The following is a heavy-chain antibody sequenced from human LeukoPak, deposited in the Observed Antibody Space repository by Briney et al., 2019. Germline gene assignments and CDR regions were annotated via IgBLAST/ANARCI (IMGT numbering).Heavy chain of an antibody. CDR1: GYSISSGYY. V-gene: IGHV4-38-2*01. Sequence: PSETLSLTCAVSGYSISSGYYLGWTRQPPGKGLEWIGRIYHSWSTYYNPSLKSRVTISVDTPKNQFSLKLSSVTAADTALYYCVTCGSSYYFDYWGQGTLVTVSS. J-gene: IGHJ4*02. CDR3: VTCGSSYYFDY. D-gene: IGHD1-26*01. CDR2: IYHSWST.